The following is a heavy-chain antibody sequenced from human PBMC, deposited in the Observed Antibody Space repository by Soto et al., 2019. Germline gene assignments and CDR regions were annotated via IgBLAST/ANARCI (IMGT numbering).Heavy chain of an antibody. J-gene: IGHJ6*02. CDR1: GGTFSIYA. V-gene: IGHV1-69*13. D-gene: IGHD2-2*02. Sequence: SVKVSCKASGGTFSIYAISCVVQSPLQWREWMGGIIPIFGTANYAQKFQGRVTITADESTSTAYMELSSLRSEDTAVYYCARDRGDIVVVPAAIGYYYYYGMDVWGQGTTVTVSS. CDR3: ARDRGDIVVVPAAIGYYYYYGMDV. CDR2: IIPIFGTA.